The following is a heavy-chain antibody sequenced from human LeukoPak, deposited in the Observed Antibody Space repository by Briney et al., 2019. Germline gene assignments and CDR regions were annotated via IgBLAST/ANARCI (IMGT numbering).Heavy chain of an antibody. D-gene: IGHD5-18*01. Sequence: GASVKVSCKASGYTFTSYYMHWVRQAPGQGLEWMGIINPSGGSTSYAQKFQGRVTMTRDTSTSTVYMELSSLRSEDTAVYYCASAHGLYSYGRRYYFDCWGQGTLVTVSS. CDR2: INPSGGST. V-gene: IGHV1-46*01. J-gene: IGHJ4*02. CDR3: ASAHGLYSYGRRYYFDC. CDR1: GYTFTSYY.